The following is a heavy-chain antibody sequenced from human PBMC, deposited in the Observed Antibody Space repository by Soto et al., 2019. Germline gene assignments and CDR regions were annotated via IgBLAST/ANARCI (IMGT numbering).Heavy chain of an antibody. Sequence: GASVKVSCKASGGTFSSYAISWVRQAPGQGLEWMGGIIPIFGTANYAQKFQGRVTITADESTSTAYMELSSLRSEDTAVYYCASSRQQLVFHSWQKYYFYYWGQGTLVTVSS. D-gene: IGHD6-13*01. CDR1: GGTFSSYA. V-gene: IGHV1-69*13. CDR2: IIPIFGTA. J-gene: IGHJ4*02. CDR3: ASSRQQLVFHSWQKYYFYY.